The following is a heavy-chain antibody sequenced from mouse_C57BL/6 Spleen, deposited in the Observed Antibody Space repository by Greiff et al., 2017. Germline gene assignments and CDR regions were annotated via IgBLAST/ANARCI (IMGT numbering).Heavy chain of an antibody. CDR2: IYPGDGDT. D-gene: IGHD1-1*01. CDR1: GYAFSSSW. V-gene: IGHV1-82*01. Sequence: VQLQQSGPELVKPGASVKISCKASGYAFSSSWMNWVKQRPGKGLEWIGRIYPGDGDTNYNGKFKGKATLTADKSSSTAYMQLSSLTSEDSAVYFCAREERYYGSSSAMDYWGQGTSVTVSS. J-gene: IGHJ4*01. CDR3: AREERYYGSSSAMDY.